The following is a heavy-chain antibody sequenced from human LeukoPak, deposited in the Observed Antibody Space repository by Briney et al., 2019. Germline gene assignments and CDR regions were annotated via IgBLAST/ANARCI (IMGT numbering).Heavy chain of an antibody. CDR3: ARESGAAAGIENFGY. CDR1: GFTFSSYS. Sequence: GGSLRLSCAASGFTFSSYSMNWVRQAPGKGLEWVSDISSSSTIYYADSVKGRFTISRDNAKNSLYLQMDSLRDEDTAVYYCARESGAAAGIENFGYWGQGTLVTVSS. D-gene: IGHD6-13*01. V-gene: IGHV3-48*02. CDR2: ISSSSTI. J-gene: IGHJ4*02.